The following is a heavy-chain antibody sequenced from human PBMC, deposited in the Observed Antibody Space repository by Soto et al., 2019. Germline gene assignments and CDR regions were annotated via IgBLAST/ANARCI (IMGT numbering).Heavy chain of an antibody. CDR3: AKDITPATVTTLMDY. Sequence: GGSLRLSCAASGFTFSSYAMSWVRQAPGKGLEWVSAISGSGGSTYYADSVKGRFTISRDNSKNTLYLQMNSLRAEDTAVYYCAKDITPATVTTLMDYWGQGTLVTVSS. D-gene: IGHD4-17*01. V-gene: IGHV3-23*01. CDR2: ISGSGGST. J-gene: IGHJ4*02. CDR1: GFTFSSYA.